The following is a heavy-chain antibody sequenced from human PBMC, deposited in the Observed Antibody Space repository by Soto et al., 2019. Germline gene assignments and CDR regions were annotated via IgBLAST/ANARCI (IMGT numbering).Heavy chain of an antibody. CDR3: ARVRIAARHFDY. Sequence: EVQLVESGGGLVKPGGSLRLSCAASGFTFSSYSMNWVRQAPGKGLEWVSSISSSSSYIYYADSVKGRFTISRDNAKNSLYLQINSLRAEDTAVYYCARVRIAARHFDYWGQGTLVTVSS. CDR1: GFTFSSYS. V-gene: IGHV3-21*01. D-gene: IGHD6-6*01. J-gene: IGHJ4*02. CDR2: ISSSSSYI.